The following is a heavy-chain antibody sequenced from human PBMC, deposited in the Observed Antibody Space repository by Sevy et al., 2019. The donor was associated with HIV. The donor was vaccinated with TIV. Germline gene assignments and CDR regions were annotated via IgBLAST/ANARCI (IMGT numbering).Heavy chain of an antibody. Sequence: SETLSLTCAVSGYSINSGYYWGWIRQPPGKGLEWIGSLYHDGITSFKPSLKSRVTISVDTSKNQFSLKLTSVTAADTAVYYCARGGYYDTSGYYSHYFDYWGQGTLVTVSS. CDR2: LYHDGIT. CDR1: GYSINSGYY. J-gene: IGHJ4*02. V-gene: IGHV4-38-2*01. CDR3: ARGGYYDTSGYYSHYFDY. D-gene: IGHD3-22*01.